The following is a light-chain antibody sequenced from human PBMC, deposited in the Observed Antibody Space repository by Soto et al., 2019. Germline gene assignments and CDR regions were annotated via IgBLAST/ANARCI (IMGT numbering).Light chain of an antibody. J-gene: IGKJ4*01. CDR3: QQYGSSPLT. Sequence: EIVLTQSPGTLSLSPGERATLSCRASQSVSSSYVAWYQQKPGQAPRLLIYGASSRATGIPDRFSGSGSGTDFTLTISRLEPEDFAVYNCQQYGSSPLTFGGGTKVDIK. CDR2: GAS. CDR1: QSVSSSY. V-gene: IGKV3-20*01.